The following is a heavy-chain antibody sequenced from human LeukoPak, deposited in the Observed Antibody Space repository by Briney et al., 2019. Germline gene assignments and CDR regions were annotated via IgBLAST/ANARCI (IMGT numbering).Heavy chain of an antibody. J-gene: IGHJ4*02. Sequence: SETLSLTCTVSGGSISSYYWSWIRQPPGKGLEWIGYFYYGGSTNYNPSLKSRVTISVDTSKNQFSLKLSSVTAADTAVYYCARYYCGGHCYGFDYWGQGTLVTVSS. V-gene: IGHV4-59*01. D-gene: IGHD2-21*02. CDR3: ARYYCGGHCYGFDY. CDR2: FYYGGST. CDR1: GGSISSYY.